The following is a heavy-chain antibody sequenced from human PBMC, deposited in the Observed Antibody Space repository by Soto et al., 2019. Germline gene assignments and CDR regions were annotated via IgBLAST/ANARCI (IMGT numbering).Heavy chain of an antibody. Sequence: GGSLRLSCAASGFTFSNYILHWVRQAPGKGLEFLATIKSDGSDTYYVDSVKGRFTISRDNAKNSLSLQMNSLRAEDTALYYCATDLNWSGTWGQGTMVTVSS. CDR2: IKSDGSDT. J-gene: IGHJ3*01. CDR3: ATDLNWSGT. D-gene: IGHD3-3*01. CDR1: GFTFSNYI. V-gene: IGHV3-7*01.